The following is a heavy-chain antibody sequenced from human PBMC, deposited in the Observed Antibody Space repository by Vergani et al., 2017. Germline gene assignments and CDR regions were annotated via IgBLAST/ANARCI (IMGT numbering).Heavy chain of an antibody. J-gene: IGHJ4*02. CDR1: GGSISSYY. D-gene: IGHD3-22*01. V-gene: IGHV4-59*08. CDR3: ARHDSSGPHFDY. Sequence: QVQLQESGPGLVKPSGTLSLTCTVSGGSISSYYWSWIRQPPGKGLEWIGYIYYSGSTNYNPSLKSRVTISVDTSKNQFSLKLSSVTAADTAVYYCARHDSSGPHFDYWGQGTLVTVSS. CDR2: IYYSGST.